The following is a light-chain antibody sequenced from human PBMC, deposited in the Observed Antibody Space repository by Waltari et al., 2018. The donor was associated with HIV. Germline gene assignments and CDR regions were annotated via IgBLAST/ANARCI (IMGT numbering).Light chain of an antibody. V-gene: IGLV1-47*01. CDR2: RNN. CDR3: ATWNDSLSGYV. J-gene: IGLJ1*01. CDR1: SSNIGRNY. Sequence: QSVLTQPPSASGTPGQRVTISCSGGSSNIGRNYVYWYQQLPGPAPKLLIYRNNQRPSGVPDRFSGSKSGTSASLAISGLRSEDEADYYCATWNDSLSGYVFGTGTKVTV.